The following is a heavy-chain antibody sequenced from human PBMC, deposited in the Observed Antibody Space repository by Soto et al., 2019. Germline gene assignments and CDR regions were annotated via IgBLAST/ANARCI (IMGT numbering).Heavy chain of an antibody. V-gene: IGHV3-30*18. CDR3: AKGGSGNYLTYYYYYGMDV. D-gene: IGHD3-22*01. J-gene: IGHJ6*02. Sequence: PGGSLRLSCAASGFSLSNNGMHWVRQAPGKGLEWAAVISYDGNNKYYADSVKGRFTISRDNSKNTVYLEMNNLRAEDTAMYYCAKGGSGNYLTYYYYYGMDVWGQGTTVTVSS. CDR2: ISYDGNNK. CDR1: GFSLSNNG.